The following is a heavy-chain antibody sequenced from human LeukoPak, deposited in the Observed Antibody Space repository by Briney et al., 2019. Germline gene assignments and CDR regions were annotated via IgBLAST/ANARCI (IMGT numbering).Heavy chain of an antibody. J-gene: IGHJ6*04. CDR1: GYTFTGYY. V-gene: IGHV1-2*04. CDR2: INPNSGGT. CDR3: AREFWLVRPRGMDV. D-gene: IGHD6-19*01. Sequence: ASVKVSCKASGYTFTGYYMHWVRQAPGQGLEWMGWINPNSGGTNYAQKFQGWVTMTGDTSISTAYMELSRLRSDDTAVYYCAREFWLVRPRGMDVWGKGTTVTVSS.